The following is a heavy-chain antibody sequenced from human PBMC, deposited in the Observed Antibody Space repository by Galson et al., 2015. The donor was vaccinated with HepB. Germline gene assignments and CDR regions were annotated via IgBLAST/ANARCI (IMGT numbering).Heavy chain of an antibody. CDR1: GGTFSSYA. V-gene: IGHV1-69*13. CDR3: ARSDILTGYYMGMDAFDI. CDR2: IIPIFGTA. Sequence: SVKVSCKASGGTFSSYAISWVRQAPGQGLEWMGGIIPIFGTANYAQKFQGRVTITADESTSTAYMELSSLRSEDTAVYYCARSDILTGYYMGMDAFDIWGQGTMVTVSS. D-gene: IGHD3-9*01. J-gene: IGHJ3*02.